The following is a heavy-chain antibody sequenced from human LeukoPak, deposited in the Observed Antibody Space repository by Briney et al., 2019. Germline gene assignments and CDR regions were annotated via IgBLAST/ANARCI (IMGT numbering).Heavy chain of an antibody. Sequence: GASVKVSCKASGYSFTSNYMHWVRQAPGQGLEWVGLINPTGTSTTYAQKFQGRVTITADKSTSTAYMELSSLRSEDTAVYYCARDRWLSYYGFDYWGQGTLVTVPS. CDR1: GYSFTSNY. J-gene: IGHJ4*02. CDR2: INPTGTST. V-gene: IGHV1-46*01. D-gene: IGHD3-10*01. CDR3: ARDRWLSYYGFDY.